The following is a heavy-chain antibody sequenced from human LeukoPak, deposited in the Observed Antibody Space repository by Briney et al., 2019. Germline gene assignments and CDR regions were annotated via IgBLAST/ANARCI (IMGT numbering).Heavy chain of an antibody. CDR3: ARVAVAGIDY. Sequence: PGGPLRLSCAASGFTFSSYWMSWVRQAPGRGLEWVANIKQDGSGKYYVDSVKGRFTISRDNAKNSLYLQMNSLRAEDTAVYYCARVAVAGIDYWGQGTLVTVSS. D-gene: IGHD6-19*01. J-gene: IGHJ4*02. CDR2: IKQDGSGK. CDR1: GFTFSSYW. V-gene: IGHV3-7*01.